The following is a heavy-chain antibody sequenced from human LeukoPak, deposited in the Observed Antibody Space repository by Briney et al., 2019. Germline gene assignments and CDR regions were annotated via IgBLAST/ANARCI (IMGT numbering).Heavy chain of an antibody. J-gene: IGHJ4*02. Sequence: GASVKDSRMPSGYTFTSYGISWVRPAPGQGLEWMGWISAYNGNTNYAQKLQGRVTMTTDTSTSTAYMELRSLRSDDTAVYYCARDPLEAYYGSRSYYTHFVYWGEGTPGTVSS. V-gene: IGHV1-18*04. CDR3: ARDPLEAYYGSRSYYTHFVY. CDR2: ISAYNGNT. D-gene: IGHD3-10*01. CDR1: GYTFTSYG.